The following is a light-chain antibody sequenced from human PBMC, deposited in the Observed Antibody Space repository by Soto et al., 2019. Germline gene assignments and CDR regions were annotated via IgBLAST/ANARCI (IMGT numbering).Light chain of an antibody. Sequence: IQFTQSPASLSASVGDRVTITCRASQGIDTSLAWYQQKPGKAPKLLIYAASNFQSGVPSRFSGSGSGTHFTLTISSLQPEDFATYYCQQLHGYPITFGQGTRLEIK. V-gene: IGKV1-9*01. J-gene: IGKJ5*01. CDR1: QGIDTS. CDR2: AAS. CDR3: QQLHGYPIT.